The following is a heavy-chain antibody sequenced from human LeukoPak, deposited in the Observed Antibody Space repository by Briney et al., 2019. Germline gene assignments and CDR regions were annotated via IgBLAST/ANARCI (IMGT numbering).Heavy chain of an antibody. CDR1: GFTFSYYA. D-gene: IGHD3-9*01. J-gene: IGHJ4*02. Sequence: PGGSLRLSCAASGFTFSYYAMSWVRQAPGKGLEWVSSISSSSSYIYYADSVKGRFTISRDNAKNSLYLQMNSLRAEDTAVYYCARDRGYDILTGYYNVEGNDYWGQGTLVTVSS. V-gene: IGHV3-21*01. CDR3: ARDRGYDILTGYYNVEGNDY. CDR2: ISSSSSYI.